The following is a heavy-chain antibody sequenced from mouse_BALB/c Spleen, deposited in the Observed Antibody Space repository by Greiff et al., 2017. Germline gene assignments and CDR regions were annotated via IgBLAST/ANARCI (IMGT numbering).Heavy chain of an antibody. V-gene: IGHV3-2*02. Sequence: EVQLKESGPGLVKPSQSLSLTCTVTGYSITSDYAWNWIRQFPGNKLEWMGYISYSGSTSYNPSLKSRISITRDTSKNQFFLQLNSVTTEDTATYYCARAPYGYDGAYAMDYWGQGTSVTVSS. CDR3: ARAPYGYDGAYAMDY. CDR2: ISYSGST. D-gene: IGHD2-2*01. CDR1: GYSITSDYA. J-gene: IGHJ4*01.